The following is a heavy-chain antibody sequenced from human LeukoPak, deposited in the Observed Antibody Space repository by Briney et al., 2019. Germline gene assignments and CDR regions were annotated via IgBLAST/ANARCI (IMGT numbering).Heavy chain of an antibody. CDR3: ARANNQYSTGWSFFDY. D-gene: IGHD6-19*01. J-gene: IGHJ4*02. CDR2: INPNSGGT. CDR1: GHTFTGSY. V-gene: IGHV1-2*06. Sequence: GASVKVSCKASGHTFTGSYMHWVRQAPGQGLEWMGRINPNSGGTNYAQKFQGRVTLTRDTSISTAYMELSRLGSDDSAIYYCARANNQYSTGWSFFDYWGQGTLVTVSS.